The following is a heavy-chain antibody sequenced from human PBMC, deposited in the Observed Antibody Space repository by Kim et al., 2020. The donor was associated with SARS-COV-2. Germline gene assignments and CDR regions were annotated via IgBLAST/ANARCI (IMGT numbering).Heavy chain of an antibody. D-gene: IGHD3-10*01. CDR2: DT. Sequence: DTYYPGSVKGRFTISRENAKNSLYLQMNSLRAGDTAVYYCARGGFGEIDYWGQGTLVTVSS. J-gene: IGHJ4*02. V-gene: IGHV3-13*01. CDR3: ARGGFGEIDY.